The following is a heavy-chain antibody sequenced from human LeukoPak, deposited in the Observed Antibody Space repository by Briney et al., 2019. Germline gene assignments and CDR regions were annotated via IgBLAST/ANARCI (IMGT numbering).Heavy chain of an antibody. V-gene: IGHV1-69*04. J-gene: IGHJ4*02. CDR2: IIPTLGIA. CDR1: GGTFGSYA. CDR3: ARDPDVNPLYYFDY. Sequence: SVKVSCKASGGTFGSYAIRWVRQAPGQGLEWMGRIIPTLGIANYAQKFQGRVSITADTSTSTSYMELSSLRSEDTAVFYCARDPDVNPLYYFDYWGQGTLVTVSS.